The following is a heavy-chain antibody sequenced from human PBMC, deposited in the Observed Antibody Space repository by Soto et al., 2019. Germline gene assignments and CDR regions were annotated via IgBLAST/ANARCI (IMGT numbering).Heavy chain of an antibody. CDR2: ISDSGATK. D-gene: IGHD2-15*01. CDR1: GFTFSNCG. Sequence: EVQLVESGGGLVQPGGSLRLSCAASGFTFSNCGMNWVRQTPGKGLEWVSYISDSGATKHYADSVKGRFTISRDNGKASLSLQMNSLLDEDTAGYFCARCSRNSCYTYAVDGWAQGATVTVSS. CDR3: ARCSRNSCYTYAVDG. J-gene: IGHJ6*02. V-gene: IGHV3-48*02.